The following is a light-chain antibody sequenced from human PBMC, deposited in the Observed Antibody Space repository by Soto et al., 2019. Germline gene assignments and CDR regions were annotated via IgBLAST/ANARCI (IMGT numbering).Light chain of an antibody. CDR3: CSYAGNSYV. Sequence: QSALTQPPSVSGSPGQSVTISCTGTSSDLGTYNYVSWYQHHPGKAPKVMLYDVSRRPSGVPDRFSGSKSGNTASLTISGLQPDDGADYYCCSYAGNSYVFGTGTKLTVL. V-gene: IGLV2-11*01. CDR1: SSDLGTYNY. J-gene: IGLJ1*01. CDR2: DVS.